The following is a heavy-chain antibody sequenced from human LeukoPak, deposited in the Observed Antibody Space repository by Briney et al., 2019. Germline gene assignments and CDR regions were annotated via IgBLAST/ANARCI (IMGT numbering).Heavy chain of an antibody. J-gene: IGHJ4*02. CDR1: GFTFSSYS. CDR2: ISTVSSSI. CDR3: EREELPSGATKIFDY. Sequence: GGSLRLSCAASGFTFSSYSMHWVRQAPGKGLEWVSCISTVSSSIYYADSVKGRFTVSRDNAKNSLYLQMNSLRAEDTAVYYCEREELPSGATKIFDYWGQGTLVAVSS. V-gene: IGHV3-21*04. D-gene: IGHD1-26*01.